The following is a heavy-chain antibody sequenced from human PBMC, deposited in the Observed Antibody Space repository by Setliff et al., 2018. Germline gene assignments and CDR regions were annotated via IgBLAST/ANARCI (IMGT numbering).Heavy chain of an antibody. V-gene: IGHV4-39*07. CDR1: GGSISSDTYY. D-gene: IGHD2-8*02. Sequence: NPSETLSLTCTVSGGSISSDTYYWGWIRQPPGKGLEWIGSIYYSGSTNYNPSLKSRVTISVDTSKNQFSLKLSSVTAADTALYYCTVYNTGSSKDHYWGQGTPVTVSS. CDR2: IYYSGST. J-gene: IGHJ4*02. CDR3: TVYNTGSSKDHY.